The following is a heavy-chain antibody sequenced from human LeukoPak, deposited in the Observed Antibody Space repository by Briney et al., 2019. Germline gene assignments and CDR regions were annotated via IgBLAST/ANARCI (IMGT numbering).Heavy chain of an antibody. J-gene: IGHJ6*02. V-gene: IGHV1-8*01. CDR2: MNPNSGNT. CDR3: ARDRYYDFWSGYFTSYYYGMDV. Sequence: ASVKVSCKASGYTFTSYDINWVRQATGQGLEWMGWMNPNSGNTGYAQKFKGRVTMTRNTSISTAYMELSSLRSEDTAVYYCARDRYYDFWSGYFTSYYYGMDVWGQGTTVTVSS. CDR1: GYTFTSYD. D-gene: IGHD3-3*01.